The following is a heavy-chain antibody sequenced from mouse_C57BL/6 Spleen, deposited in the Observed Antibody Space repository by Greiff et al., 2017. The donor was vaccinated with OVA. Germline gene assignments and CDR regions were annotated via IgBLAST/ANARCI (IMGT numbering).Heavy chain of an antibody. CDR3: AREGYGNYYYFDY. Sequence: EVHLVESEGGLVQPGSSMKLSCTASGFTFSDYYMAWVRQVPEKGLEWVANINYDGSSTYYLDSLKSRFIISRDNAKNILYLQMSSLKSEDTATYYCAREGYGNYYYFDYWGQGTTLTVSS. V-gene: IGHV5-16*01. CDR1: GFTFSDYY. CDR2: INYDGSST. J-gene: IGHJ2*01. D-gene: IGHD2-1*01.